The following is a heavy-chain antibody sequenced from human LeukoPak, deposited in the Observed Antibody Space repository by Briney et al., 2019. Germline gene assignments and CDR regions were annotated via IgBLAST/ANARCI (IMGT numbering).Heavy chain of an antibody. CDR3: AKSTYKRYSGYDGEPTPPYYFDY. CDR1: GFTFSDYT. J-gene: IGHJ4*02. D-gene: IGHD5-12*01. CDR2: ITSHSSYI. Sequence: GGSLRLSCAASGFTFSDYTMNWVRQAPGKGLEWVSSITSHSSYIYYADSVKGRFTISRDNAKNSVFLQMNSLRAEDTAVYYCAKSTYKRYSGYDGEPTPPYYFDYWGQGTLVTVSS. V-gene: IGHV3-21*04.